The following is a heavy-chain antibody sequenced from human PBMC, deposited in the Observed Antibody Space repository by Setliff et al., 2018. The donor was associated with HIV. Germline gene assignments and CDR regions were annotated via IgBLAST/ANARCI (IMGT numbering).Heavy chain of an antibody. Sequence: SETLSLTCTVSGGSISSTNSYWGWIRQPPGKGLEWIGSIFYTGNTYYNPSLKSRGTMSVDTSNNQFSLKLSSVIAADTAMYYCARDGRPYYFDSASYYTADAFDVWGQGTMVTVSS. J-gene: IGHJ3*01. CDR1: GGSISSTNSY. V-gene: IGHV4-39*07. CDR2: IFYTGNT. D-gene: IGHD3-22*01. CDR3: ARDGRPYYFDSASYYTADAFDV.